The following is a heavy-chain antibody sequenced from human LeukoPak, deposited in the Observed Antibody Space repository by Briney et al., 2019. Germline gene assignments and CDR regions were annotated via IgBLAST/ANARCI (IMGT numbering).Heavy chain of an antibody. CDR2: IKSKTDGGTT. V-gene: IGHV3-15*01. J-gene: IGHJ4*02. CDR3: TTEFVVVVAAYYFDY. Sequence: SGGTLSLSCAASGVTLSNAWMSWVRQAPGKGLEWVGRIKSKTDGGTTDYAAPAKGRFTISRDDSKNTLYLQMNSPKTEDTAVYYCTTEFVVVVAAYYFDYWGEGTLVTVSS. D-gene: IGHD2-15*01. CDR1: GVTLSNAW.